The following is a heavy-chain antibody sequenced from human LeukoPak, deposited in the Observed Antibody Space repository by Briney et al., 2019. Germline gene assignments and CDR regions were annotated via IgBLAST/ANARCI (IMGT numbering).Heavy chain of an antibody. D-gene: IGHD2-15*01. CDR1: GFTFSSYG. J-gene: IGHJ4*02. V-gene: IGHV3-30*02. CDR2: IRYDGSYK. Sequence: PAGSLRLSCAASGFTFSSYGIHWVRQAPGKGLEWVAFIRYDGSYKYYADSVKGRFTISRDNAKNSLYLQMNSLRAEDMALYYCAKAYCSGGSCYRGAFDYWGQGTLVTVSS. CDR3: AKAYCSGGSCYRGAFDY.